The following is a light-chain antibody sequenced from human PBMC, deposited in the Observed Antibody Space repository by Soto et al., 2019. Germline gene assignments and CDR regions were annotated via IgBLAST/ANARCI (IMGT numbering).Light chain of an antibody. V-gene: IGKV3-11*01. CDR2: DAS. J-gene: IGKJ3*01. CDR3: QKRNNWLGFT. Sequence: EIVLTQSPATLSLSPGERATLSCRASQSVSSYLAWYQQKPGQAPRLLIYDASNRATGIPARFSGSGSGTDFTLTISSLEPEDFAVYYCQKRNNWLGFTFGPGTKVDIK. CDR1: QSVSSY.